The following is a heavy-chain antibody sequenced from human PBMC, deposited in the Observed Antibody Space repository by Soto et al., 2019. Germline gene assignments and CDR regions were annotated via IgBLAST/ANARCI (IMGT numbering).Heavy chain of an antibody. Sequence: QVQLVESGGGVVQPGRSLRLSCAASGFTFSSYGMHWVRQAPGKGLEWVAVIWYDGSNKYYADSVKGRFTISRDNSKNTLDLQMNSLRAEDTAVYYCARDGSDYAFDIWGQGTMVTVSS. V-gene: IGHV3-33*01. CDR2: IWYDGSNK. D-gene: IGHD4-17*01. CDR1: GFTFSSYG. CDR3: ARDGSDYAFDI. J-gene: IGHJ3*02.